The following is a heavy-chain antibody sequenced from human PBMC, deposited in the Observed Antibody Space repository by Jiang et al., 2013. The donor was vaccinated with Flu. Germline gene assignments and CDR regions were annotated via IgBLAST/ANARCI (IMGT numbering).Heavy chain of an antibody. CDR1: GGSISSSSYY. CDR3: ARRMKVKDRSGYYYVFDY. Sequence: GSGLVKPSETLSLTCTVSGGSISSSSYYWGWIRQPPGKGLEWIGSIYYSGSTYYNPSLKSRVTISVDTSKNQFSLKLSSVTAADTAVYYCARRMKVKDRSGYYYVFDYWGQGTLV. V-gene: IGHV4-39*01. CDR2: IYYSGST. J-gene: IGHJ4*02. D-gene: IGHD3-22*01.